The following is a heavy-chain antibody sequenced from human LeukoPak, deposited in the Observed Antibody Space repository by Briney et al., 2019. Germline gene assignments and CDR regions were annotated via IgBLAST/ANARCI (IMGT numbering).Heavy chain of an antibody. CDR1: GFIFSRNS. CDR3: ARVSAIAVANY. Sequence: GGSLRLSCAASGFIFSRNSMNWVRQAPGKGLEWVSSISSSSSYIYYADSVKGRLTISRDNAKNSLYLQMNSLRAEDTAVYYCARVSAIAVANYWGQGTLVTVSS. D-gene: IGHD6-19*01. J-gene: IGHJ4*02. CDR2: ISSSSSYI. V-gene: IGHV3-21*01.